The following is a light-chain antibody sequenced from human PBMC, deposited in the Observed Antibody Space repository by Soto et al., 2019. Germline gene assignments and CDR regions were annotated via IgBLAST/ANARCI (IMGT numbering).Light chain of an antibody. Sequence: QSVLTQPASVSASPGQSIAISCTGSSSDVGGYNYVSWYQQHPGKAPKLMIYDVSNRPSGVSNRFSGSKSGNTASLTISGLQAEDEADYYCSSYTSSTTYVLGAGTKVTVL. CDR2: DVS. V-gene: IGLV2-14*01. CDR1: SSDVGGYNY. CDR3: SSYTSSTTYV. J-gene: IGLJ1*01.